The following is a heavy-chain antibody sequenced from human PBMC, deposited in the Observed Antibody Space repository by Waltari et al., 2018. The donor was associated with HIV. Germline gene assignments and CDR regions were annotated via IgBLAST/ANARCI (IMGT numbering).Heavy chain of an antibody. V-gene: IGHV3-9*01. J-gene: IGHJ2*01. Sequence: EVQLVESGGGLVQPGRSLRLSCAASGFTFDDYAMHWVRQAPGKGLEWVSGISWNSGSIGYADSVKGRFTISRDNANNSLYLQMNSLRAEDTALYYCAKGQTLYWYFDLWGRGTLVTVSS. CDR3: AKGQTLYWYFDL. CDR2: ISWNSGSI. CDR1: GFTFDDYA.